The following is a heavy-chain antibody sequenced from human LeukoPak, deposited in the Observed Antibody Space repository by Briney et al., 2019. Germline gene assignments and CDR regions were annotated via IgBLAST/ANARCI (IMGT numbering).Heavy chain of an antibody. CDR2: IYYSGST. Sequence: KSSEALSLPCTVSGGSLSSGDYYWSWIRPPPGKGLGWIWYIYYSGSTYYNPSLKSRVTISVDTSKNQFSLKLSSVTAADTAVYYCARDGGYFSGGSCYRRVADWGQGTLVTVSS. CDR1: GGSLSSGDYY. J-gene: IGHJ4*02. CDR3: ARDGGYFSGGSCYRRVAD. D-gene: IGHD2-15*01. V-gene: IGHV4-30-4*01.